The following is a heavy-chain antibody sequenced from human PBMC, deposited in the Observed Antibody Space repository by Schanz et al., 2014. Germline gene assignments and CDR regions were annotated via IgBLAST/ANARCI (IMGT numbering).Heavy chain of an antibody. D-gene: IGHD6-13*01. CDR2: INPSGVST. CDR1: GYIFTSYS. CDR3: ARDNLVSSSWYNYYGMDV. J-gene: IGHJ6*02. Sequence: QVHLVQSGAEVKKPGASVKVSCKASGYIFTSYSMHWVRQAPGQGLEWLGIINPSGVSTSSAQEFQGRVTMTRDTSTSTLQMELSSLRSEDTAVYYCARDNLVSSSWYNYYGMDVWGQGTTVTVSS. V-gene: IGHV1-46*01.